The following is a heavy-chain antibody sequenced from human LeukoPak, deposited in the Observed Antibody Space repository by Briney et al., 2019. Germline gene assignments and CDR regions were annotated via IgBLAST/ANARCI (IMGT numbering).Heavy chain of an antibody. D-gene: IGHD3-9*01. CDR3: ARGGYILTTNWFDP. CDR1: GLIFSTYG. Sequence: GGSLRLSCAASGLIFSTYGMHWVRQAPGKGLEWVAFIQNDGNDKYYADSVKGRFTVSRDNAKNSLYLQMNSLRAEDTAMYYCARGGYILTTNWFDPWGQGTLVTVSS. J-gene: IGHJ5*02. CDR2: IQNDGNDK. V-gene: IGHV3-30*02.